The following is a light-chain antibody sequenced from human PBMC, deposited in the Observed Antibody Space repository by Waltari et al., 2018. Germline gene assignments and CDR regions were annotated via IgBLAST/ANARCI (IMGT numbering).Light chain of an antibody. Sequence: QSALTQPASVSGSPGQSITLPCTGTSRDVGSQDLNLVAWYQQHPGKAPKLMIYEGNKRPSGVSSRFSGSKSGNTASLTISGLQAEDEADYYCCSYAGSDTWVFGGGTKLTVL. CDR2: EGN. J-gene: IGLJ3*02. V-gene: IGLV2-23*01. CDR3: CSYAGSDTWV. CDR1: SRDVGSQDLNL.